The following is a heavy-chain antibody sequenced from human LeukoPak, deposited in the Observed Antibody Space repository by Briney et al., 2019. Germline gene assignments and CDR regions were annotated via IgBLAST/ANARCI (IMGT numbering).Heavy chain of an antibody. Sequence: GRSLRLSCTTSGFTFGDYAMSWVRQAPGKGLEWVGFIRSKAYGGTTEYAASVKGRFIISRDDSKSIAYLQMNSLKTGDTAVYYCASPDFDYWGQGTLVTVSS. V-gene: IGHV3-49*04. CDR1: GFTFGDYA. J-gene: IGHJ4*01. CDR2: IRSKAYGGTT. CDR3: ASPDFDY.